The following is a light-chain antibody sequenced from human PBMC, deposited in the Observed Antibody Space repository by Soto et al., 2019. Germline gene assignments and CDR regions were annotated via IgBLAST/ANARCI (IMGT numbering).Light chain of an antibody. Sequence: EIVLTQSPGTLSLSPGESATRSCRASQNVSSSYLAWYQQKPGQAPRLLIYGASSRATGIPDRFSGSGSGTDFTLTISRLEPEDFAVYYCQQYGSSSYTFGQGTKLEIK. CDR3: QQYGSSSYT. CDR1: QNVSSSY. CDR2: GAS. V-gene: IGKV3-20*01. J-gene: IGKJ2*01.